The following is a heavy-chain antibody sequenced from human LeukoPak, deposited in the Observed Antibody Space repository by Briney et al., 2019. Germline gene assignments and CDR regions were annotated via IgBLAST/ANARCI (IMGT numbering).Heavy chain of an antibody. Sequence: GGSLRLSCVASEFTFSSYGMHWVRQAPGKGLEWVAYIRYDGSDTYYVDSVKGRITISRDNSKNTLYLQMNSLRAEDTAVYYCAREKGPLRFLEWLHGPPDYWGQGTLVTVSS. V-gene: IGHV3-30*02. CDR2: IRYDGSDT. CDR3: AREKGPLRFLEWLHGPPDY. J-gene: IGHJ4*02. D-gene: IGHD3-3*01. CDR1: EFTFSSYG.